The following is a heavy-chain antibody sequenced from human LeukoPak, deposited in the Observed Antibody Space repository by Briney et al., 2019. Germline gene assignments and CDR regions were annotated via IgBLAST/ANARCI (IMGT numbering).Heavy chain of an antibody. CDR3: AREGGRPSRYFDWLPRFDY. D-gene: IGHD3-9*01. V-gene: IGHV3-30-3*01. Sequence: GGSLRLSCAASGFTFSSYAMHWVRQAPGKGLEWVAVISYDGSNKYYADSVMGRFTISRDNSKNTLSLQMNSLRAEDTAVYYCAREGGRPSRYFDWLPRFDYWGQGTLVTVSS. CDR2: ISYDGSNK. CDR1: GFTFSSYA. J-gene: IGHJ4*02.